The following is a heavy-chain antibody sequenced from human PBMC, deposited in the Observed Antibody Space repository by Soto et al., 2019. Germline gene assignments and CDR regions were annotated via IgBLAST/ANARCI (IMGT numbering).Heavy chain of an antibody. CDR2: MSHSGSP. CDR3: ARDYWWQSGNTWHYNGMDV. D-gene: IGHD2-8*02. V-gene: IGHV4-59*01. Sequence: NPSETLSLTCTVSGDSISDYYWSWIRQPPGKGLEWIGYMSHSGSPAYNPSLKSRVTISADTAKTRFFLKLTSVTAADTGVYYCARDYWWQSGNTWHYNGMDVWGQGTTVTVSS. CDR1: GDSISDYY. J-gene: IGHJ6*02.